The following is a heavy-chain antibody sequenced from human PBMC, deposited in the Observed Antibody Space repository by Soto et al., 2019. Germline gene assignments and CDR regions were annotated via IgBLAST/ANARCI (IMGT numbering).Heavy chain of an antibody. CDR3: ASDYYGSGSGTPDY. CDR1: GGSISSYY. Sequence: SETLSLTCTVSGGSISSYYWSWIRQPPGKGLEWIGYIYYSGSTNYNPSLKSRVTISVDTSKNQFSLKLSSVTAADTAVYYCASDYYGSGSGTPDYWGQGPLVTVSS. D-gene: IGHD3-10*01. CDR2: IYYSGST. J-gene: IGHJ4*02. V-gene: IGHV4-59*01.